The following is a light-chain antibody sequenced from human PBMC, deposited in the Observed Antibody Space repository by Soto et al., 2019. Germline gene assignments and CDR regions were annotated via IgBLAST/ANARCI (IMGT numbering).Light chain of an antibody. V-gene: IGKV1-9*01. Sequence: DIQLTQSPSFLSASVGDRVTITCRASQGISSYLAWYQQRPGKAPKLLMYGASTLQSGVPSRSSGSASGTTFTLTINNLQPEDFATYYCRQLNNFPRTFGQGTKVE. J-gene: IGKJ1*01. CDR2: GAS. CDR1: QGISSY. CDR3: RQLNNFPRT.